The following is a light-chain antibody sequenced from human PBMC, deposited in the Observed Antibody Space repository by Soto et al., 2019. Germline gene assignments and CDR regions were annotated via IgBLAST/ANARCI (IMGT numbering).Light chain of an antibody. CDR3: QQYNNCPPVT. Sequence: EIVMTQSPATLSVSPGERDTLSCRASQSVSSNLAWYQQKTGQAPRLLIYGASTRATGIPASFSGSGSGTEFTLNISSLQSEDFAVYYCQQYNNCPPVTFGQGTKVAIK. J-gene: IGKJ1*01. CDR1: QSVSSN. CDR2: GAS. V-gene: IGKV3-15*01.